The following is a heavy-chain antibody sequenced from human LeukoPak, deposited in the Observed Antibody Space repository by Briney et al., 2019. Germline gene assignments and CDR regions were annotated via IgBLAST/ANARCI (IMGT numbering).Heavy chain of an antibody. CDR2: INYSGGDT. D-gene: IGHD6-19*01. J-gene: IGHJ4*02. V-gene: IGHV3-23*01. CDR1: GFTLSSCE. CDR3: ARTSGWYGVS. Sequence: PWGSLRLSCTASGFTLSSCEMSWIRQAPGKRLEGCSGINYSGGDTHYADSVKGRFTISRDNSKNTLYLQLSSLRGDDTAVYYCARTSGWYGVSWGQGTLVTVSS.